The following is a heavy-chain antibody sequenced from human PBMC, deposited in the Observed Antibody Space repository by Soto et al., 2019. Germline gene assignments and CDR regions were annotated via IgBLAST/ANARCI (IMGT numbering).Heavy chain of an antibody. CDR2: VFYSGNT. Sequence: PSETLSLTCAVSGGSISSSNWWSWVRQTPHKDLQWIGSVFYSGNTYSNPSLRSRVNIDVDTSKNQFSLRLASVSAEDTAVYYCARTSLTIFGPSNDYYGMGVWGLGTTVTVSS. J-gene: IGHJ6*02. CDR3: ARTSLTIFGPSNDYYGMGV. V-gene: IGHV4-4*02. D-gene: IGHD3-3*01. CDR1: GGSISSSNW.